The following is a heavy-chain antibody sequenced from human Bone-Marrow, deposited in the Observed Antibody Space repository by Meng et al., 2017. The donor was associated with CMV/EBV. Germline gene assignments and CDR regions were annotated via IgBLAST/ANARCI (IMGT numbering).Heavy chain of an antibody. CDR3: ARDRGLYYDFWSGYWRYFDY. CDR2: INHSGST. Sequence: GSLRLSCAVYGGSFSGYYWSWIRQPPGKGLEWIGEINHSGSTSYNPSLKSRVTISVDTSKNQFSLKPSSVTAADTAVYYCARDRGLYYDFWSGYWRYFDYWGQGTRVTVSS. V-gene: IGHV4-34*01. D-gene: IGHD3-3*01. J-gene: IGHJ4*02. CDR1: GGSFSGYY.